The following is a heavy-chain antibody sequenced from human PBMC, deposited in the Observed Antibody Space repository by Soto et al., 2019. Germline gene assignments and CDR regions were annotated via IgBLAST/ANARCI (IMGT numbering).Heavy chain of an antibody. CDR2: INAGNGNT. V-gene: IGHV1-3*01. CDR3: ARDGGYDFWSGYAKGGMDV. CDR1: GYTFTRYA. Sequence: QVQLVQSGAAVKKPGASVKVSCKASGYTFTRYAMHWVRQAPGQRLEWMGWINAGNGNTKYSQKFQGSVTITRDTAASPAYMELSSLRSEDTAVYYCARDGGYDFWSGYAKGGMDVWGQGTTVTVSS. J-gene: IGHJ6*02. D-gene: IGHD3-3*01.